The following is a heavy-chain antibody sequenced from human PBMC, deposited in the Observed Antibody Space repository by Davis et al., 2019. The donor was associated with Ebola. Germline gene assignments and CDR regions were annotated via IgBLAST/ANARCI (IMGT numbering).Heavy chain of an antibody. CDR1: GFTFSSYW. Sequence: GESLKISCAASGFTFSSYWMNWVRQAPGKGLEWVSAISGSGGSTYYADSVKGRFTISRDNSKNTLYLQMNSLRAEDTAVYYCAKDTPPYYDFWSGYFGYWGQGTLVTVSS. CDR2: ISGSGGST. D-gene: IGHD3-3*01. J-gene: IGHJ4*02. V-gene: IGHV3-23*01. CDR3: AKDTPPYYDFWSGYFGY.